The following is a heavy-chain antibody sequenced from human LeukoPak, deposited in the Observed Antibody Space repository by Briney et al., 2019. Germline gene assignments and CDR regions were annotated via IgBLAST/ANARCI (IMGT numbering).Heavy chain of an antibody. D-gene: IGHD3-3*01. CDR2: IYYSGST. CDR1: GGSISSGGYY. CDR3: ARSDFWSGYHYAVDY. V-gene: IGHV4-31*03. Sequence: SETLSLTCIVSGGSISSGGYYWSWIRQHPGKGLEWIGYIYYSGSTYYNPSLKSRVTISVDTSKNQFSPKLSSVTAADTAVYYCARSDFWSGYHYAVDYWGQGTLVTVSS. J-gene: IGHJ4*02.